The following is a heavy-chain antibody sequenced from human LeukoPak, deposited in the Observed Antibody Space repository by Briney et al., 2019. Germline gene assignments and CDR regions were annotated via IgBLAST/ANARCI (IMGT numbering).Heavy chain of an antibody. D-gene: IGHD2-2*01. J-gene: IGHJ5*02. CDR3: ARESVVGGIIVVVPAPSYNWFDP. V-gene: IGHV4-61*02. CDR2: IYTSGST. CDR1: GGSISSGSYY. Sequence: SETLSLTCTVSGGSISSGSYYWSWIRQPAGKGLEWIGRIYTSGSTNYNPSLKSRVTISVDTCKNQFSLKLSSVTAADTAVYYCARESVVGGIIVVVPAPSYNWFDPWGQGTLVTVSS.